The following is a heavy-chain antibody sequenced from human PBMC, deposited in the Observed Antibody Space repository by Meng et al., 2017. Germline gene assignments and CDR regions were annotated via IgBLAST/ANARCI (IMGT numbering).Heavy chain of an antibody. V-gene: IGHV3-74*01. D-gene: IGHD1-1*01. J-gene: IGHJ4*02. Sequence: EVQFVEAGGGLVDPVGYMRLSCAASGFTFNNSWMHWVPEVRGKGLVWVSRISGDGSITNYADCVKGRFTISRDNAKNTLYLQMNSLRPEDTAVYYCLDEAPRSDYWGQGSLVTVSS. CDR1: GFTFNNSW. CDR2: ISGDGSIT. CDR3: LDEAPRSDY.